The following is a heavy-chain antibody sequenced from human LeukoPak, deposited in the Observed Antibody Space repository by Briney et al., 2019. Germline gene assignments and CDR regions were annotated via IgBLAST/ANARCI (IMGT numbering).Heavy chain of an antibody. Sequence: GESLQISCKGSGYSFTSYWIGWVRQMPGKGLEWMGLIYPGDSDTRYSPSFQGQVTISADKSISTAYLQWSSLKASDTAMYYCATQTTVVGYYYYGMDVWGQGTTVTVSS. CDR2: IYPGDSDT. CDR3: ATQTTVVGYYYYGMDV. V-gene: IGHV5-51*01. CDR1: GYSFTSYW. J-gene: IGHJ6*02. D-gene: IGHD4-23*01.